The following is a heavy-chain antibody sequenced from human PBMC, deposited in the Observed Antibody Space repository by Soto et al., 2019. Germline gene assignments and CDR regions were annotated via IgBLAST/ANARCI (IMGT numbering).Heavy chain of an antibody. D-gene: IGHD6-13*01. CDR2: ISSNSAYI. Sequence: GGSLRLSCAASGFTFRSFTMNWVRRAPGKGLEWVSTISSNSAYIYYTDALRGRFTISRDNAKNSLHLQMNSLRAEDTAVYYCTRDASRDSSARGWFDPWGPGTLVTVSS. CDR1: GFTFRSFT. CDR3: TRDASRDSSARGWFDP. J-gene: IGHJ5*02. V-gene: IGHV3-21*01.